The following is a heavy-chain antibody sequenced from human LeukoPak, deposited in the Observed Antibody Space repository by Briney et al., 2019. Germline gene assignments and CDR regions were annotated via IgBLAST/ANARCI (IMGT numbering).Heavy chain of an antibody. V-gene: IGHV1-18*01. J-gene: IGHJ4*02. CDR1: GYTFTNSG. Sequence: ASVKVSCKASGYTFTNSGISWVRQAPGQGLEWMGWISVYNGNTKYAQRFQGRVTMTTDTSTSTAYMDLRSLRSDDTAVYYCARGTDTGYPRIDYWGQGTLVIVSS. CDR2: ISVYNGNT. D-gene: IGHD3-9*01. CDR3: ARGTDTGYPRIDY.